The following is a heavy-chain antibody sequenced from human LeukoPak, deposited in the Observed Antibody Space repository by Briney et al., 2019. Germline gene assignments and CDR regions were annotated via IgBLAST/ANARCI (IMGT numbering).Heavy chain of an antibody. D-gene: IGHD3-10*01. CDR1: GGTFSSYA. Sequence: SVKVSCKASGGTFSSYAISWVRQAPGQGLEWMGGIIPIFGTANYAQKFQGRVTITADESTSTAYMELSSLRSDDTAVYYCARVSYYGTGTNYYYGMDVWGQGTTVTVSS. J-gene: IGHJ6*02. CDR2: IIPIFGTA. CDR3: ARVSYYGTGTNYYYGMDV. V-gene: IGHV1-69*01.